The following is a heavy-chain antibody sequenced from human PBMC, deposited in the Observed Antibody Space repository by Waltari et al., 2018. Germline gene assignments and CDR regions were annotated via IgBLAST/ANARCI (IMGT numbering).Heavy chain of an antibody. CDR1: GFTFSSYS. V-gene: IGHV3-48*01. D-gene: IGHD3-22*01. CDR3: ARDPGVLGYDSSGSEGY. Sequence: EVQLVESGGGLVQPGGSLRLSCAASGFTFSSYSMNWVRQAPGKGLEWVSYISSSSSTISHADSVKGRFTISRDNAKNSLYLQMNSLRAEDTAVYYCARDPGVLGYDSSGSEGYWGQGTLVTVSS. J-gene: IGHJ4*02. CDR2: ISSSSSTI.